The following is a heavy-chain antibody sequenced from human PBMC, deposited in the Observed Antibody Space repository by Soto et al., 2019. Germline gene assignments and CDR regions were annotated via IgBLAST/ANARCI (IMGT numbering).Heavy chain of an antibody. Sequence: QVQLQESGPGLVRPSETLSLTCTVSGGSISRYYWSWLRQPPGKGLEWIGYIFYRGRTNFNPSLASRVTKSLDTSKNQCSMKLSSGTAADMAVYYCARVKTVTTRLVDWYFDLWGRGTLVTVSS. D-gene: IGHD1-7*01. CDR2: IFYRGRT. V-gene: IGHV4-59*01. J-gene: IGHJ2*01. CDR1: GGSISRYY. CDR3: ARVKTVTTRLVDWYFDL.